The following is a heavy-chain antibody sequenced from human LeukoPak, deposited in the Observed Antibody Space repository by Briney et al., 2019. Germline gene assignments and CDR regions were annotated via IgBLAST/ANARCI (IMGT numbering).Heavy chain of an antibody. CDR2: IKQDGSDR. CDR3: ARGGGLDV. V-gene: IGHV3-7*03. CDR1: GFTFRNYW. D-gene: IGHD3-16*01. Sequence: GGSLRLSCAASGFTFRNYWMSWVRQVPGTGLEWVANIKQDGSDRNYVTSVRGRFTISRDNAESSLYLQMNSLRAEDTAVYFCARGGGLDVWGQGATVTVSS. J-gene: IGHJ6*02.